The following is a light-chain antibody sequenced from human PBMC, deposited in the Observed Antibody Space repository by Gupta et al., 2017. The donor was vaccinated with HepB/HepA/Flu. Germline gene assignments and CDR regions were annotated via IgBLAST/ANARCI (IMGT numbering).Light chain of an antibody. Sequence: EIVLTQSPGTLPLSPGERATLSCRASQSVSSSYLAWYQQKPGQAPRLLIYGASSRATGIPDRFSGSGSGTDFTLTISRLEPEDFAVYYCQHEGSSPNTFGQGPKVEIK. CDR3: QHEGSSPNT. J-gene: IGKJ2*01. CDR1: QSVSSSY. V-gene: IGKV3-20*01. CDR2: GAS.